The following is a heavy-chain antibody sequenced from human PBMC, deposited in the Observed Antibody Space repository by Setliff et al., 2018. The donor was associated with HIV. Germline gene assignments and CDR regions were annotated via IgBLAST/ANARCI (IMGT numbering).Heavy chain of an antibody. V-gene: IGHV1-18*01. CDR3: ARTHGYCSNTNRYSYFDS. CDR2: ISAYNGNT. J-gene: IGHJ4*02. CDR1: GYTFTSYG. D-gene: IGHD2-2*03. Sequence: ASVKVSCKASGYTFTSYGVSWVRQAPGQGLEWMGWISAYNGNTNYAQKLQGRVTMTTDTSTSTAYMELRSLRSDDTAVYYCARTHGYCSNTNRYSYFDSWGQGTLVTVSS.